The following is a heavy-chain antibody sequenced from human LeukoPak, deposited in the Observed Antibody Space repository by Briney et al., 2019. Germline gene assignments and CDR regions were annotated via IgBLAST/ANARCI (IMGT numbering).Heavy chain of an antibody. J-gene: IGHJ4*02. D-gene: IGHD3-22*01. V-gene: IGHV3-30*03. Sequence: GRSLRLSCAASGFTFSSYGMHWVRQAPGKGLEWVAVISYDGSNKYYADSVKGRFTISRDNSKNTLYLQMNSLRAEDTAVYYCCGYYYDSSGYLDYWGQGTLVTVSS. CDR2: ISYDGSNK. CDR1: GFTFSSYG. CDR3: CGYYYDSSGYLDY.